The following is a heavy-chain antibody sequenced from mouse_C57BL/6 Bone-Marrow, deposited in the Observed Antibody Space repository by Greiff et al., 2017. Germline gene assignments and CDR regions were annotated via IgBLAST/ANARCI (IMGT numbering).Heavy chain of an antibody. CDR3: AREGAYYSNYLAWFAY. Sequence: VQLVESGAELARPGASVKLSCKASGYTFTSYGISWVKQRTGQGLEWIGEIYPRSGNTYYNEKFKGKATLTADKSSSTAYMELRSLTSEDSAVEFCAREGAYYSNYLAWFAYWGQGTLVTVSA. CDR1: GYTFTSYG. V-gene: IGHV1-81*01. CDR2: IYPRSGNT. J-gene: IGHJ3*01. D-gene: IGHD2-5*01.